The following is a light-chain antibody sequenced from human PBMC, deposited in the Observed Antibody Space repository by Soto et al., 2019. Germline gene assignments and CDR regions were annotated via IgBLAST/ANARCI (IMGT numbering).Light chain of an antibody. V-gene: IGKV3-20*01. J-gene: IGKJ1*01. CDR3: QQYGSSPRT. CDR2: DAS. CDR1: QSVNSNY. Sequence: EVVLTQSPGTLSLSPGERATLSCRASQSVNSNYLAWYQQKPGQAPRLLIHDASSRATGISDRFTGSGSGTDFTLTITTLEPEDFAVYYCQQYGSSPRTFGLGTKVDIK.